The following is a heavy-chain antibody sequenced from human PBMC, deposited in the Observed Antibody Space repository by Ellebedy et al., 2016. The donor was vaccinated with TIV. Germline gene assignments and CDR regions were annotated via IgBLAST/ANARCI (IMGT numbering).Heavy chain of an antibody. CDR3: ARLQSSMVGATVPDS. V-gene: IGHV5-51*01. CDR1: GYIFTDYW. D-gene: IGHD1-26*01. J-gene: IGHJ4*02. CDR2: INPDDSDT. Sequence: GESLKISCAASGYIFTDYWVAWVRQTPGLGLEWMGIINPDDSDTRYSPSFQGQFTISGDRSSSSTYLQWSSLRASDTAIYYCARLQSSMVGATVPDSWGQGTQVIVSS.